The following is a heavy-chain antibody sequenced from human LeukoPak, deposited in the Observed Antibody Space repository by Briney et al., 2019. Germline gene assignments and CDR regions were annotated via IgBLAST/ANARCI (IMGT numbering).Heavy chain of an antibody. CDR1: GFALSSQA. D-gene: IGHD6-19*01. CDR3: AKDARRTSGWYFFDY. CDR2: ISDSGSLT. J-gene: IGHJ4*02. V-gene: IGHV3-23*01. Sequence: PGGSLRLSCAASGFALSSQAMGWVRQAPGKGLEWVSVISDSGSLTYYADSVKGRFTISRDNSKNTLFLQMNSLRAEDTAVYYCAKDARRTSGWYFFDYWGQGTLVTVSS.